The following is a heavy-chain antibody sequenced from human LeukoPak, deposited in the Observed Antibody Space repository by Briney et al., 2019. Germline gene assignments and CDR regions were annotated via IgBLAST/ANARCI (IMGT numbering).Heavy chain of an antibody. Sequence: GGSLRLSCAASGFTFSSYAMSWVRRAPGKGLEWISGISGSDDSTYYAHSVKGRFTISRDNSKNTLYLQMNSLRAEDTAVYYCAKDRVVYCGGDCSNFDYWGQGTLVTVSS. CDR1: GFTFSSYA. V-gene: IGHV3-23*01. CDR2: ISGSDDST. D-gene: IGHD2-21*02. CDR3: AKDRVVYCGGDCSNFDY. J-gene: IGHJ4*02.